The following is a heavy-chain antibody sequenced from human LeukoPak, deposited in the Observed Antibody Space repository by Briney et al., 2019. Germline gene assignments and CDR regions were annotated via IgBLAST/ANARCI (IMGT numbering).Heavy chain of an antibody. Sequence: SETLCLTCTVSGDSISSSYWGWIRQPPGKGLEWIGRIHTSGSTYYRPSLKSRVTMSGDTSTNQFSLKLSAVTAADTAMYYGARVRLGRGIDYWGQGTLVTVSS. V-gene: IGHV4-4*07. D-gene: IGHD6-19*01. CDR2: IHTSGST. J-gene: IGHJ4*02. CDR1: GDSISSSY. CDR3: ARVRLGRGIDY.